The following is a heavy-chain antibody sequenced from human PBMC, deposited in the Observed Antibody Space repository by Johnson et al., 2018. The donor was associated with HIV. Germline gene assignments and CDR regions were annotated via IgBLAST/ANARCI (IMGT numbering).Heavy chain of an antibody. V-gene: IGHV3-66*01. D-gene: IGHD1-26*01. CDR2: IFSGGST. CDR3: ARDWDAYGAFDI. Sequence: VQLVESGGGLVQPGGSLRLSCAASGFTVSSNYMTWVRQAPGKGLEWVSVIFSGGSTYYADSVKGRFTISRDIAKNSLYLQLNTLRAADTAVYYCARDWDAYGAFDIWGQGTMVTVSS. CDR1: GFTVSSNY. J-gene: IGHJ3*02.